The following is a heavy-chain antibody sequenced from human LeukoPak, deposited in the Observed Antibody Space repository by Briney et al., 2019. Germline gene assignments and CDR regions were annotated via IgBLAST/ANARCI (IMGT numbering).Heavy chain of an antibody. V-gene: IGHV3-11*03. CDR2: ISSSSSYT. D-gene: IGHD3-10*01. CDR3: AKYGSGSYYNGLY. J-gene: IGHJ4*02. CDR1: GFTFSDYY. Sequence: SGGSLRLSCAASGFTFSDYYMSWIRQAPGKGLEWVSYISSSSSYTYYADSVKGRFTISRDISKRTLYLQMNSLRDEDTAVYYCAKYGSGSYYNGLYWGQGTLVTVSS.